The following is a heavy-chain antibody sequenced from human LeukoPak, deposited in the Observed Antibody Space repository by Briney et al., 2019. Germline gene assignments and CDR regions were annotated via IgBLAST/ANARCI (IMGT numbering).Heavy chain of an antibody. CDR2: INHSGST. V-gene: IGHV4-34*01. D-gene: IGHD6-13*01. J-gene: IGHJ4*02. Sequence: PSETLSLTCAVYGGSFSGYYWSWIRQPPGKGLEWIGEINHSGSTNYNPSLQSRVTISVDTSKNQFSLKLSSVTAADTAVYYCARGGAAAGTRLPYYFDYWGQGTLVTVSS. CDR1: GGSFSGYY. CDR3: ARGGAAAGTRLPYYFDY.